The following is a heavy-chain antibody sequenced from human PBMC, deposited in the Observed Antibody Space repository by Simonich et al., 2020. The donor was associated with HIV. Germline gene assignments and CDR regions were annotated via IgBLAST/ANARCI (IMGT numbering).Heavy chain of an antibody. CDR1: GGSFSGYY. CDR2: INHSGST. CDR3: ARGFYQRLYYFDY. Sequence: QVQLQQWGAGLLKPSETLSLTCAVYGGSFSGYYWSWIPQPPRKGLEWIGEINHSGSTNYNPSLKSRVTISVDTSKNQFSLKLSSVTAADTAVYYCARGFYQRLYYFDYWGQGTLVTVSS. J-gene: IGHJ4*02. V-gene: IGHV4-34*01. D-gene: IGHD2-2*01.